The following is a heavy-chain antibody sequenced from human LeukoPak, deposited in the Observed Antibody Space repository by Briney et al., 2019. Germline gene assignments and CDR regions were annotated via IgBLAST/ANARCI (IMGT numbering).Heavy chain of an antibody. Sequence: GRSLRLSCAASGFNFDDYDMSWVRHVPGKGLEWVSGIPWNGDQTGYADSVRGRFAISRDNKKKSLYLQMSRMRAEDTALYYCARDPFCSSSTGCYFEDWFDPWGPGTLVTVSS. CDR1: GFNFDDYD. V-gene: IGHV3-20*04. CDR2: IPWNGDQT. CDR3: ARDPFCSSSTGCYFEDWFDP. D-gene: IGHD2-2*01. J-gene: IGHJ5*02.